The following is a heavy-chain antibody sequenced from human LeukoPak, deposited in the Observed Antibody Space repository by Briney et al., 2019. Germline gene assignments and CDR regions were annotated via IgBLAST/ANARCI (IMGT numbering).Heavy chain of an antibody. CDR1: GFILSSYA. CDR3: AKDSPIDY. J-gene: IGHJ4*02. Sequence: GGSLRLSCAASGFILSSYAMHWVRQAPGKGLEWVAFIRYDGSNKYYADSVKGRFSISRDHSKNTLFLQMNSLRAEDTAVYYCAKDSPIDYWGQGTLVTVSS. CDR2: IRYDGSNK. V-gene: IGHV3-30*02.